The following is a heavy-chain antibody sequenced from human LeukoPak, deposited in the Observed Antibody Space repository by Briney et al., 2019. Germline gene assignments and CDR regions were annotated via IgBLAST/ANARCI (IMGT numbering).Heavy chain of an antibody. J-gene: IGHJ4*02. CDR2: VTGTGGNT. CDR1: GFTFDSYA. Sequence: GGSLRLSCEGSGFTFDSYAMSWVRQSPGKGLEWVSAVTGTGGNTYHADSVKDRFIISRDNSKNTVYLQMNSLRAEDTAIYYCAKVHGSGSYRFDFWGQGTLVTVSS. CDR3: AKVHGSGSYRFDF. V-gene: IGHV3-23*01. D-gene: IGHD3-10*01.